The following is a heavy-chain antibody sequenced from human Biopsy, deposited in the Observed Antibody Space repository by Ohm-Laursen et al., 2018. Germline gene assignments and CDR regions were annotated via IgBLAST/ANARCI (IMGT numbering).Heavy chain of an antibody. CDR1: GFTFTSYA. D-gene: IGHD4-11*01. J-gene: IGHJ2*01. CDR2: ISYDGSGE. V-gene: IGHV3-30*03. CDR3: ARDGKRWDYSAYFSWHFDL. Sequence: SLRLSCAACGFTFTSYATHWVCQAPGKGLEWVAVISYDGSGEYYADSLQGRFIISRDNPKNTVDLQMNSLRAEDTAVYFCARDGKRWDYSAYFSWHFDLWGRGTLVTVSS.